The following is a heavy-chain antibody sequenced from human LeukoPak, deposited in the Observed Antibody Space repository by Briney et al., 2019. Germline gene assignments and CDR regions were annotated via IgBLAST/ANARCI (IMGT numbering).Heavy chain of an antibody. CDR3: ARHPSIVAAGEQFPRPYNWFDP. V-gene: IGHV4-39*01. D-gene: IGHD6-13*01. CDR2: IYYSGST. J-gene: IGHJ5*02. CDR1: GGSISSSIYY. Sequence: PSETLSLTCTVSGGSISSSIYYWGWIRQPPGKGLEWIGSIYYSGSTYYNPSLKSRVTISVDTSKNQFSLNLSSVTAADTAVYYCARHPSIVAAGEQFPRPYNWFDPWGQGTLVTVSS.